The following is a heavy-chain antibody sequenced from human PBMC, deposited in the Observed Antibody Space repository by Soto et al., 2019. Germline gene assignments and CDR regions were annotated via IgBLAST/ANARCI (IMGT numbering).Heavy chain of an antibody. D-gene: IGHD6-19*01. V-gene: IGHV3-21*01. CDR1: GFTFSSYS. CDR3: ARDRRDGCNLDY. J-gene: IGHJ4*02. Sequence: GSLRLSCAASGFTFSSYSMNWVRQAPGKGLEWVSSISSSSYIYYADSVKGRFTISRDNAKNSLYLQMNSLRAEDTAVYYCARDRRDGCNLDYWGQGTLVTVSS. CDR2: ISSSSYI.